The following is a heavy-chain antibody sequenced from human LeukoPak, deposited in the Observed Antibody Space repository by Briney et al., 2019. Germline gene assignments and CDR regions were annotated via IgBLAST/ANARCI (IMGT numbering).Heavy chain of an antibody. CDR2: IYNSGST. D-gene: IGHD6-19*01. CDR1: GGSISSYY. J-gene: IGHJ5*02. CDR3: ARDQGAVAGIDP. Sequence: PSETLSLTCTVSGGSISSYYWSWIRQPAGKGLEWIGNIYNSGSTRYSPSLKSRLTMSVDTSKNQFSLKLSSVAAADTAVYYCARDQGAVAGIDPWGQGTLVTVSS. V-gene: IGHV4-4*07.